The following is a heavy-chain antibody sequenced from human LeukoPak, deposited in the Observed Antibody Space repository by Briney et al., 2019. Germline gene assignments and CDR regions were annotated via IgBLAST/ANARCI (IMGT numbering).Heavy chain of an antibody. J-gene: IGHJ3*02. Sequence: GGSLRLSCAVSGFAFGSEAMSWVRQSPARGLEWVSSISSSSSYIYYADSVKGRFTISRDNAKNSLYLQMNSLRAEDTAVYYCARVGGIATADAFDIWGQGTMVTVSS. CDR2: ISSSSSYI. D-gene: IGHD6-13*01. CDR3: ARVGGIATADAFDI. V-gene: IGHV3-21*01. CDR1: GFAFGSEA.